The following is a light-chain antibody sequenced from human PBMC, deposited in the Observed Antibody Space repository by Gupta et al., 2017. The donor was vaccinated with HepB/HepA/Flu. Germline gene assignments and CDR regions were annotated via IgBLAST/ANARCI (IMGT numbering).Light chain of an antibody. Sequence: DIVMTQSPLSLPVTPGEPASISCRSSQSLLHSNGYNYLDWYLQKPGQSPQLLIYLGSNRASGLPDRISGSGSATDITLRISMVDAEDVGVYYIKEALETTWTFGQGTKVEIK. CDR1: QSLLHSNGYNY. J-gene: IGKJ1*01. V-gene: IGKV2-28*01. CDR3: KEALETTWT. CDR2: LGS.